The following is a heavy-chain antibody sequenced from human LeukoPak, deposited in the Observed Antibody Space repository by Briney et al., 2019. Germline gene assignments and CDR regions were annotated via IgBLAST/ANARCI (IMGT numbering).Heavy chain of an antibody. CDR3: AKGVMSSSGLGD. J-gene: IGHJ4*02. V-gene: IGHV3-23*05. CDR2: ISTDTDT. CDR1: GFMFSRYA. D-gene: IGHD3-22*01. Sequence: GGSLRLSCAASGFMFSRYAMSWVRQAPGKGLEWVSSISTDTDTYYADSVQGRFSISRDNSKNTQYLQMNSLRGEDTAVYYCAKGVMSSSGLGDWGQGTLVTVSS.